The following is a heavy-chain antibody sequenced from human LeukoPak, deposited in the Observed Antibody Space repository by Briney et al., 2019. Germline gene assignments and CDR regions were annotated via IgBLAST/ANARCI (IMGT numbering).Heavy chain of an antibody. CDR1: GGSISSYY. V-gene: IGHV4-4*07. Sequence: SETLSLTCTVSGGSISSYYWSWIRQPAGKGLEWIGRIYTSGSTNYNPSLKSRVTMSVDTSKNQFSRKLSSVTAADTAVYYCARGISLVETFDYWGQGTLVTVSS. D-gene: IGHD5-24*01. CDR2: IYTSGST. CDR3: ARGISLVETFDY. J-gene: IGHJ4*02.